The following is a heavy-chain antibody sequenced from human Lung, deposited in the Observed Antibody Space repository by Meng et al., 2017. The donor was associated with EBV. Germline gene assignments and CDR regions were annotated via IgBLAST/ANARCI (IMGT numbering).Heavy chain of an antibody. CDR1: GGTFRSDA. CDR2: INPNHGGA. V-gene: IGHV1-2*06. CDR3: ARDLSGYYSFVDY. Sequence: VQSGAGVNGPGSSVKVSCRASGGTFRSDAVSWVRQAPGQGLEWMGRINPNHGGANYAQQFQGRVTMTTDTSISTAYMELSRLRSDDTAVYYCARDLSGYYSFVDYWGQGTLVTVSS. D-gene: IGHD3-22*01. J-gene: IGHJ4*02.